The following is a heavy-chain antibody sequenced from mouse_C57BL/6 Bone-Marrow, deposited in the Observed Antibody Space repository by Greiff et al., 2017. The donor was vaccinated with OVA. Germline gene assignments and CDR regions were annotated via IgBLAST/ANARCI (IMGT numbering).Heavy chain of an antibody. J-gene: IGHJ4*01. CDR2: ISNGGGST. CDR1: GFTFSDYY. Sequence: EVKVEEFGGGLVQPGGSLKLSCAASGFTFSDYYMYWVRQTPEKRLEWVAYISNGGGSTYYPDTVKGRFTISRDNAKNTLYLQMSRLKSEDTAMYYCARSYAMDYWGQGTSVTVSS. V-gene: IGHV5-12*01. CDR3: ARSYAMDY.